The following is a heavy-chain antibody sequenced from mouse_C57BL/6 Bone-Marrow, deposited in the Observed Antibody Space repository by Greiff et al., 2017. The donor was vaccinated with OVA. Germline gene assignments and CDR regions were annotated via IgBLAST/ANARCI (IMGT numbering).Heavy chain of an antibody. CDR3: ARGDYDFYVY. V-gene: IGHV1-26*01. J-gene: IGHJ3*01. CDR2: INPNNGGT. D-gene: IGHD2-4*01. Sequence: EVQLQQSGPELVKPGASVKISCKASGYTFTDYYMNWVKQSPGKSLEWIGDINPNNGGTSYNQKFKGKATLTVDKSSSTAYMELRSLTSEDSAVYYCARGDYDFYVYWGQGTLVTVSA. CDR1: GYTFTDYY.